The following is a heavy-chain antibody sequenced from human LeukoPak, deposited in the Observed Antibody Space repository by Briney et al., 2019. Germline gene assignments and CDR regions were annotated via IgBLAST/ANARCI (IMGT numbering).Heavy chain of an antibody. V-gene: IGHV3-30*01. CDR2: ISIDAIEK. D-gene: IGHD2/OR15-2a*01. CDR1: GFIISHHA. CDR3: ARVAATTFYHFNYMDV. Sequence: PGGSLRLSCAASGFIISHHALVWVRQAPGKGLEWVALISIDAIEKYYADSVKGRFTISRDTSRSSLSLQMNTLRTDDTAVYFCARVAATTFYHFNYMDVWGKGTTVTVSS. J-gene: IGHJ6*04.